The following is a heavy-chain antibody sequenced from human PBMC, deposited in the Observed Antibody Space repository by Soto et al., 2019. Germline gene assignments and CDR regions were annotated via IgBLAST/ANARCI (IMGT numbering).Heavy chain of an antibody. V-gene: IGHV4-31*03. Sequence: SETLSLTCTVSGGSISSGGYYWSWIRQHPGKGLEWIGYIYYSGSTYYNPSLKSRVTISVDTSKNQFSLKLSSVTAADTAVYYCAREGYSGSPGILFDYWGQGTLVTVSS. CDR2: IYYSGST. CDR1: GGSISSGGYY. CDR3: AREGYSGSPGILFDY. J-gene: IGHJ4*02. D-gene: IGHD5-12*01.